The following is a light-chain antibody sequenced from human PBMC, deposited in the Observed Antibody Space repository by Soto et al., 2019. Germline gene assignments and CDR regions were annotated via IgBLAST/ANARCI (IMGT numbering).Light chain of an antibody. V-gene: IGKV3-15*01. CDR3: QQYKNWPRT. J-gene: IGKJ1*01. CDR1: QSVSSN. CDR2: DAS. Sequence: EIVMTQSPATLSVSPGERATLSCGASQSVSSNLAWYQQKPGQAPRLLIYDASTRATGIPERFSGSGSGTEFTLTISSLQSEDFAVYYCQQYKNWPRTFGQGTKVDI.